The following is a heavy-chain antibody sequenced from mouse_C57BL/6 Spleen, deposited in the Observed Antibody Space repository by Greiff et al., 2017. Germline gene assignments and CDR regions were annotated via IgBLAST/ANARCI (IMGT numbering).Heavy chain of an antibody. V-gene: IGHV1-69*01. J-gene: IGHJ3*01. CDR3: ARGGRDWFAY. Sequence: QVQLQQPGAELVMPGASVKLSCKASGYTFTSYWMHWVKQRPGQGLEWIGEIDPSDSYTNYNQKFKGKSTLTVDKSSSTAYMQLSSLTSEDSAVYYFARGGRDWFAYWGQGTLVTVSA. CDR2: IDPSDSYT. CDR1: GYTFTSYW.